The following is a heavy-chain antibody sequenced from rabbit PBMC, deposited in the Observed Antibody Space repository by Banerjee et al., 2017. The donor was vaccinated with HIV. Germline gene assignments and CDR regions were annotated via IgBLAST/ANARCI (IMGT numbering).Heavy chain of an antibody. CDR3: ARSASYAVKL. CDR1: GFSFSSSYW. V-gene: IGHV1S45*01. J-gene: IGHJ4*01. D-gene: IGHD4-2*01. Sequence: QEQVEESGGDLVKPEGSLTLTCTASGFSFSSSYWICWVRQAPGKGLEWIGCIYTGSGRTYYASWAKGRFTISKTSSTTVTLQMTSLTVADTATYFCARSASYAVKLWGPGTLVTVS. CDR2: IYTGSGRT.